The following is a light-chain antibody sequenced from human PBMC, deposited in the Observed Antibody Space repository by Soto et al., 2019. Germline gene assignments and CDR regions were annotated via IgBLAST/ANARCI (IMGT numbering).Light chain of an antibody. V-gene: IGKV3-15*01. Sequence: IVVAQSPATLAAAPGVPGTLPGRASQSISDTLAWYQQKPGQAPSLLLYGASTRATGIPVRFSGSASGTEFTLTTSSLQSEDFAVYYCQQRNNWPPITFGQGTRLEIK. J-gene: IGKJ5*01. CDR2: GAS. CDR3: QQRNNWPPIT. CDR1: QSISDT.